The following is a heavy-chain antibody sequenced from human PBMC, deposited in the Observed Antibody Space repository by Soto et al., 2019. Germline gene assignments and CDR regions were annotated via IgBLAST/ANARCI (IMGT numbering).Heavy chain of an antibody. Sequence: LRLSCAASGFTFSSYEMNWVRQAPGKGLEWVSYSSSSGDTIYSADSVKGRFTISRDNAKNSLYLQMNRLRVEDTAVYYCAREPYYYDSSGYPGYFDFWGQGTLVTVSS. J-gene: IGHJ4*02. CDR1: GFTFSSYE. D-gene: IGHD3-22*01. V-gene: IGHV3-48*03. CDR3: AREPYYYDSSGYPGYFDF. CDR2: SSSSGDTI.